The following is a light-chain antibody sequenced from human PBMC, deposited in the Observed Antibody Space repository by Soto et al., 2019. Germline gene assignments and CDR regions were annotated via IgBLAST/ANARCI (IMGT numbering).Light chain of an antibody. Sequence: EIVLTQSPGTLSLSPGERATLSCRASQSVSSSYLGWYQQKPGQAPRLLIYGASGRATGIPDRFSGSRAGTDFTLIISRLEPEDFAVYYCQHYGGSPSFTVGPGTKVDIK. V-gene: IGKV3-20*01. CDR1: QSVSSSY. CDR3: QHYGGSPSFT. CDR2: GAS. J-gene: IGKJ3*01.